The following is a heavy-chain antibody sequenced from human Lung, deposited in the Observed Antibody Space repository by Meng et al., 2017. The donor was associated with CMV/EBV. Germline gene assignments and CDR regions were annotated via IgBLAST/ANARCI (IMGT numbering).Heavy chain of an antibody. V-gene: IGHV4-34*01. CDR2: ISHSGTT. CDR3: ARARLSSRYIDF. Sequence: GSLRLSCAVYGESLSGYYWTWIRQPPGKGLEWIGEISHSGTTNYNPSLKSRVFISVDTSKNQLSLNLTPVTAADTAVYYCARARLSSRYIDFWGQGTLVTVSS. D-gene: IGHD2/OR15-2a*01. J-gene: IGHJ4*01. CDR1: GESLSGYY.